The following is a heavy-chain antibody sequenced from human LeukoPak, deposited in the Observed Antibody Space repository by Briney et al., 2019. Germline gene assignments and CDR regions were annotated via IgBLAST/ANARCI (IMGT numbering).Heavy chain of an antibody. V-gene: IGHV3-30-3*01. Sequence: GRSLRLSCAASGLTFSSYAMHWVRQAPGKGLEWVAVISYDGSNKYYADSVKGRFTISRDNSKNTLYLQMNSLRAEDTAVYYCAIEDGYNLRHDAFDIWGQGIMVTVSS. CDR3: AIEDGYNLRHDAFDI. CDR2: ISYDGSNK. D-gene: IGHD5-24*01. J-gene: IGHJ3*02. CDR1: GLTFSSYA.